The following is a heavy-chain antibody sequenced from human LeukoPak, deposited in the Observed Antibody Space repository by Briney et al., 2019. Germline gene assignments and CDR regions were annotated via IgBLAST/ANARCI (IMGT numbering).Heavy chain of an antibody. CDR3: ARSLSPDY. V-gene: IGHV4-31*01. J-gene: IGHJ4*02. CDR1: GGSISSGGYY. Sequence: SETLSLTCTVSGGSISSGGYYWNWIRQHPGEGLEWIGHIHDSGSTYYNPSLKSQVTISLDTSNNQFSLKLSSVSAADTAVYYCARSLSPDYWGQGTLVTVSS. CDR2: IHDSGST.